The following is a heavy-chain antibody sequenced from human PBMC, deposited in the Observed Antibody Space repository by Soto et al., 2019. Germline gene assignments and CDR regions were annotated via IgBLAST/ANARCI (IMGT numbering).Heavy chain of an antibody. CDR3: ARGDRTGTTVLAFDI. V-gene: IGHV1-69*13. Sequence: SVKVSCKASGRTFSSYAISWVRQAPGQGLEWMGGIIPIFGTANYAQKFQGRVTITADESTSTAYMELSSLSSEDTAVYYCARGDRTGTTVLAFDIWGQGTMVTVSS. J-gene: IGHJ3*02. D-gene: IGHD4-17*01. CDR2: IIPIFGTA. CDR1: GRTFSSYA.